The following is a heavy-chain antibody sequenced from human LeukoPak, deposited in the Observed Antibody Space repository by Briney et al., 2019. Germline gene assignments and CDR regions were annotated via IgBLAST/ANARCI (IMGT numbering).Heavy chain of an antibody. CDR3: AQAALRATPLPFDY. CDR1: GASMSNYY. Sequence: SETLSLTCNVSGASMSNYYWVWIRQPPGKGLEWIGSIYHSGTTYSGSTYYNPSLKSRVTISLDTSKNQFSLKVGSMTAADTAVYYCAQAALRATPLPFDYWGQGTLVTVSS. J-gene: IGHJ4*02. D-gene: IGHD4-17*01. CDR2: IYHSGTTYSGST. V-gene: IGHV4-39*07.